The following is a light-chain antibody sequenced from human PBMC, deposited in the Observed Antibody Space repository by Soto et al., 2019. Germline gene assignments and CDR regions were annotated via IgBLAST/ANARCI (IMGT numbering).Light chain of an antibody. CDR3: QQRSNWRVT. Sequence: EIVLTQSPATLSLSPGERATLSCRASQSVSSYLAWYQQKPGQAPRXLIYEASNRATGIPARFSGSGSGTDLTLTISSLEPEDSEVYYGQQRSNWRVTFGGGTKVDIK. V-gene: IGKV3-11*01. CDR2: EAS. J-gene: IGKJ4*01. CDR1: QSVSSY.